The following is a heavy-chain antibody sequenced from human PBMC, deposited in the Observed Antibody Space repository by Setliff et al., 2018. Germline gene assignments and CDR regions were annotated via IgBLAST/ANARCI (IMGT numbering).Heavy chain of an antibody. CDR3: ARGSWGWRCSGGSCYSGAHYVY. J-gene: IGHJ4*02. CDR1: GASISSSSYY. D-gene: IGHD2-15*01. CDR2: IYYSGST. Sequence: PSETLSLTCTVSGASISSSSYYWGWIRQPPGKGLEWIGSIYYSGSTYYNPSLKSRVTISVDTSKNQFSLKLSSVTAADTAVYYCARGSWGWRCSGGSCYSGAHYVYWGQGTLVTVSS. V-gene: IGHV4-39*07.